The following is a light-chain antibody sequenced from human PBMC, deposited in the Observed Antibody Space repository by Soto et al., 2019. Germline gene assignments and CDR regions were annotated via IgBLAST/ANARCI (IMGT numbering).Light chain of an antibody. V-gene: IGKV3-20*01. CDR3: QQYGSSPWT. CDR2: GAS. J-gene: IGKJ1*01. CDR1: QSVSSSY. Sequence: IVLTQSPGTLSLSPWDRATLSCRASQSVSSSYLAWYQQKPGQAPRLLIYGASSRATGIPDRFSGSGSGTDFTLTISRLEPKDFAVYYCQQYGSSPWTFGQGTKVDI.